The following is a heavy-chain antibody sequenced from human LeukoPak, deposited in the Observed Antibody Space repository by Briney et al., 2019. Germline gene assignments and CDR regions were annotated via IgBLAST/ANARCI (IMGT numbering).Heavy chain of an antibody. V-gene: IGHV4-59*08. CDR3: ARLSKQLTAGNSFDI. J-gene: IGHJ3*02. CDR1: GGSISTYY. Sequence: PSETLSLTCTVSGGSISTYYWYWIRQPPGKGLGWIGYIYYSGGANYNPCPKSRVTISVDTSKNQFSLTLTSVTAADTAVYYCARLSKQLTAGNSFDIWGQGTMVAFSS. CDR2: IYYSGGA. D-gene: IGHD6-13*01.